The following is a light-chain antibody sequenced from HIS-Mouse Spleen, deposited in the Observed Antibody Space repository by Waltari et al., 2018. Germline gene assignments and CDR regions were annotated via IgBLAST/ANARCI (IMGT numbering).Light chain of an antibody. J-gene: IGLJ3*02. CDR2: EVS. Sequence: QSALTQPASVSGSPGQSITISCTGTSSYVGGFNYVSWYHQHPGKAPKLMIYEVSNRPSGVSNRFSGSKSGNTASLTISGLQAEDEADYYCSSYTSSSTNWVFGGGTKLTVL. CDR3: SSYTSSSTNWV. CDR1: SSYVGGFNY. V-gene: IGLV2-14*01.